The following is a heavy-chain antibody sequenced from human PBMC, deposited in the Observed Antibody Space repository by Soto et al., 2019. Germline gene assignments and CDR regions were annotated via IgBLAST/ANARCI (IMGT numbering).Heavy chain of an antibody. D-gene: IGHD3-3*01. CDR2: ISYDGSNK. V-gene: IGHV3-30*18. J-gene: IGHJ4*02. Sequence: QVQLVESGGGVVQPGRSLRLSCAASGFTFSSYGMHWVRQAPGKGLEWVAVISYDGSNKYYADSVKGRFTISRDNSKNTLYLQMNSLRAEDTAVYYCAKDLSDFPDYWGQGTLVTVSS. CDR3: AKDLSDFPDY. CDR1: GFTFSSYG.